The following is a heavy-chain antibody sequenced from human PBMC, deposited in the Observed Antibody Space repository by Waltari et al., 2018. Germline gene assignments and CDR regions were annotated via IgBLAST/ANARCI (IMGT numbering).Heavy chain of an antibody. J-gene: IGHJ4*02. D-gene: IGHD2-15*01. CDR2: ISSSSSTI. V-gene: IGHV3-48*01. CDR1: GFTFSSSS. Sequence: EVQLVESGGGLVQPGGSLRLSCAASGFTFSSSSMNWIRPAPGKGLAWVSYISSSSSTIYYADSVKGRFTISRDNAKNSLYLQMNSLRAEDTAVYYCARADTRIVVVVASIDYWGQGTLVTVSS. CDR3: ARADTRIVVVVASIDY.